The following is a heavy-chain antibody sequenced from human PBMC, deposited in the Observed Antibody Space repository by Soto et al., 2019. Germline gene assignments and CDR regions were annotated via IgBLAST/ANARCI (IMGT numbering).Heavy chain of an antibody. CDR1: GGSLSSSAYS. Sequence: QMHLQESGSGLVKPSQTLSLTCAVSGGSLSSSAYSWSWIRQPPGKGLEWIGFIYQSGSTYYNPSLKSRVTMSLDRPKYQFSLKLSSVTAADTAVYYCARELLFYDSDGFSWDDAFDIWGQGTMVTVSS. V-gene: IGHV4-30-2*01. D-gene: IGHD3-22*01. J-gene: IGHJ3*02. CDR2: IYQSGST. CDR3: ARELLFYDSDGFSWDDAFDI.